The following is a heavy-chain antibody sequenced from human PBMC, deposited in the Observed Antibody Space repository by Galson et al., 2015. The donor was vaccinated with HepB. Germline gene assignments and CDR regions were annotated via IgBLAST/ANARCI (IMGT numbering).Heavy chain of an antibody. J-gene: IGHJ6*02. CDR1: GFSFSSYT. Sequence: SLRLSCAASGFSFSSYTMNWVRLAPGKGLEWVSSISSSSTYIFYADSVKGRFTIPRDNAENSLHLQMNSLRAEDTAVYFCARRYSSGYYFFAGMDVWGQGTTVTVSS. D-gene: IGHD6-19*01. CDR2: ISSSSTYI. CDR3: ARRYSSGYYFFAGMDV. V-gene: IGHV3-21*01.